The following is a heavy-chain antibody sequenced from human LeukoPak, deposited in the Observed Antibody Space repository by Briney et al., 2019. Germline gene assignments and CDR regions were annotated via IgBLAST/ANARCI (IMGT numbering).Heavy chain of an antibody. CDR2: IYYSGST. J-gene: IGHJ4*02. CDR3: ATLTTVVTAYYFDY. D-gene: IGHD4-23*01. CDR1: GGSISSYY. Sequence: SETLSLTCTVSGGSISSYYWSWIRQPPGKGLEWIGYIYYSGSTNYNPSLKSRVTISVDTSKSQFSLKLTSVTAADTAVYYCATLTTVVTAYYFDYWGQGTLVTVSS. V-gene: IGHV4-59*08.